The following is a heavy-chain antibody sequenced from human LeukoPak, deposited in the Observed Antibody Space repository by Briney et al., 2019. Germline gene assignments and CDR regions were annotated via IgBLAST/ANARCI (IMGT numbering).Heavy chain of an antibody. J-gene: IGHJ4*02. CDR1: GYSISSDYY. CDR2: IYHSGST. CDR3: ARYDVWGSYRAFDY. V-gene: IGHV4-38-2*02. Sequence: SETLSLTCTVSGYSISSDYYWGWIRQPPGRGLEWIGTIYHSGSTYYNPSLKNRVTISVDTSRNQFSLKLSSVTAADTAVYYCARYDVWGSYRAFDYWGQGTLVTVFS. D-gene: IGHD3-16*02.